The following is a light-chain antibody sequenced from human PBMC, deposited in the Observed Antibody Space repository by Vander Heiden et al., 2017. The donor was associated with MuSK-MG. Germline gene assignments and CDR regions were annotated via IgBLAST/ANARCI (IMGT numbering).Light chain of an antibody. CDR3: GTWDSSLSDVV. CDR1: SSNIGNNY. Sequence: SVLTQPPSVSAAPGQKVTISCSGSSSNIGNNYVSWYQQLPGTAPKLLIYDNNKRPSGIPDRFSGSKSGTSATLGITGLQTGDEADYYCGTWDSSLSDVVFGGGTKLTGL. J-gene: IGLJ2*01. CDR2: DNN. V-gene: IGLV1-51*01.